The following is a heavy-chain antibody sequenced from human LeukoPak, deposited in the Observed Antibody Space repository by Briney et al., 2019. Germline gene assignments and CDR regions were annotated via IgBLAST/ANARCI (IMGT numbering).Heavy chain of an antibody. CDR2: TTGSGGST. V-gene: IGHV3-23*01. CDR3: ARKMVNRNWFDP. Sequence: GGSLRLSCAASGFRFSDYWMSWVRQAPGKGLEWVSATTGSGGSTFYADSVKGRFTISRDNSKNTLYLQMNSLRAEDTAVYYCARKMVNRNWFDPWGQGTLVTVSS. CDR1: GFRFSDYW. D-gene: IGHD2-21*01. J-gene: IGHJ5*02.